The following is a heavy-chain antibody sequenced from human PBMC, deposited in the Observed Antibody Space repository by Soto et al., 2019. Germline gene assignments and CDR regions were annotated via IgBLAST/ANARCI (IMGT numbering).Heavy chain of an antibody. Sequence: QVQLQESGPRLVEASQTLSLTCTVSNGSITSSGYYWSWIRQPPGKRLEWIGYIYHSGSTFYSPSLQSRLTMSEDTSKNQFSLRLSSVTAADTAVYHCARMSGTYYVPDYWGQGTLVTVSS. CDR1: NGSITSSGYY. D-gene: IGHD1-26*01. CDR2: IYHSGST. CDR3: ARMSGTYYVPDY. V-gene: IGHV4-31*03. J-gene: IGHJ4*02.